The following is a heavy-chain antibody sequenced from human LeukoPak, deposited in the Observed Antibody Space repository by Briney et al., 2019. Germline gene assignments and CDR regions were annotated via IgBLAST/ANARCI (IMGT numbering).Heavy chain of an antibody. J-gene: IGHJ4*02. CDR2: ISYDGSNK. Sequence: SGGSLRLSCAASGFTFSSYGMHWVRQAPGKGLEWVAVISYDGSNKYYADSVKGRFAISRDNSKNTLYLQMYSLRAEDTAVYYCAKDTVVSGYCSGGSCYEFDYWGQGTLVTVSS. CDR1: GFTFSSYG. V-gene: IGHV3-30*18. D-gene: IGHD2-15*01. CDR3: AKDTVVSGYCSGGSCYEFDY.